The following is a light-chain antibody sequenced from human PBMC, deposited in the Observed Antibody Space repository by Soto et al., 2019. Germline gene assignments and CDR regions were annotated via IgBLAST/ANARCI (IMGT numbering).Light chain of an antibody. J-gene: IGKJ4*02. CDR2: DAS. Sequence: IQMTQSPSSLSASVGDTITITCRASQGIRTNLGWYQQKPGKAPKRLMYDASSLPSGVPSRFSGNGAGTRFTLTISGLQPEDFATYYCLQHDSYPRTFSPGTKVEVK. CDR3: LQHDSYPRT. CDR1: QGIRTN. V-gene: IGKV1-17*01.